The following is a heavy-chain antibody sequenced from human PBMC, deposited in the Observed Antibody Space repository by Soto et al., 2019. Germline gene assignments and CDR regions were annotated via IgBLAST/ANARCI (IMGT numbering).Heavy chain of an antibody. CDR2: IDPSDSYS. CDR1: GYSFTNYW. D-gene: IGHD3-3*01. CDR3: ARLYDDDGYINNC. J-gene: IGHJ4*02. V-gene: IGHV5-10-1*03. Sequence: EVQLVQSGAEVKKPGESLRISCQGSGYSFTNYWISWVRQMPGKGLEWMGRIDPSDSYSNYNPSFRGHVTFSVDKSINTAYLQLNYLKASDTAIYYCARLYDDDGYINNCWGQGTLVTVSS.